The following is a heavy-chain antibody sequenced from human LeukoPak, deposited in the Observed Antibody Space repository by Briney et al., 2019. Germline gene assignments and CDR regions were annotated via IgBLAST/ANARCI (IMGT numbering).Heavy chain of an antibody. V-gene: IGHV4-59*01. Sequence: SETLSLTCTVSGGSISSYYWSWIRQPPGKGLEWIGYIYYSGSTNYNPSLKSRVTISVDTSKNQFSLKLSSVTAADTAVYYCARAYGAKFYYMDVWGKGTTVTVSS. CDR3: ARAYGAKFYYMDV. D-gene: IGHD4-17*01. CDR2: IYYSGST. J-gene: IGHJ6*03. CDR1: GGSISSYY.